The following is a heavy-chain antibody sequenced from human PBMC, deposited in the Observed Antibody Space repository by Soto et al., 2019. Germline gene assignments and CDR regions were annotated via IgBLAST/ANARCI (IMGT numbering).Heavy chain of an antibody. J-gene: IGHJ4*02. CDR3: ARFDDSSGYADY. Sequence: PSETLSLTCNVSGGSISSHYWSWIRQSPGKGLEWIGYIYYSGITSYNPSLKSRVTIAIDTSKTQFSLKLSSVTAADTAVYYCARFDDSSGYADYWGQGTLVTVSS. D-gene: IGHD3-22*01. V-gene: IGHV4-59*08. CDR1: GGSISSHY. CDR2: IYYSGIT.